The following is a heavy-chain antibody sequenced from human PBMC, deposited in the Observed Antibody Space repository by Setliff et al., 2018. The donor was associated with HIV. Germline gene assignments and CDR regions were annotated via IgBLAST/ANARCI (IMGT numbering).Heavy chain of an antibody. J-gene: IGHJ3*02. Sequence: ASVKVSCKPSGYTFTAYGLNWVRQATGQGLEWMGWMNPNSGNTGYAQKFQGRVTMTRNTSISTAYMELSSLRSEDTAVYYCARDAMERAFDIWGQGTMVTVSS. V-gene: IGHV1-8*01. CDR2: MNPNSGNT. CDR3: ARDAMERAFDI. D-gene: IGHD5-18*01. CDR1: GYTFTAYG.